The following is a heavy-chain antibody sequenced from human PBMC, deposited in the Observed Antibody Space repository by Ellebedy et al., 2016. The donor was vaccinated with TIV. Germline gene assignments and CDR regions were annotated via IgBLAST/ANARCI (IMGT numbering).Heavy chain of an antibody. CDR2: ISSSGTYI. CDR3: ARGSGDLPFDY. D-gene: IGHD4-17*01. Sequence: PWGSLRLSCAASGVTFSSYSMNWVRQAPGKGLEWVSCISSSGTYIYYADSLKGRFTISRDSTKNSLYLQMNSLRAEDTAEYYCARGSGDLPFDYWGQGTLVTVSS. V-gene: IGHV3-21*01. CDR1: GVTFSSYS. J-gene: IGHJ4*02.